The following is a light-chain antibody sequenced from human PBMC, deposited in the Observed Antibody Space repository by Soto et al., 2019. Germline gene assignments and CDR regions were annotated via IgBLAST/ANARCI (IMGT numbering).Light chain of an antibody. V-gene: IGKV1-5*03. Sequence: DIEMTQSPSTLSASVGDRVTVTCRASQSIRMWLAWYQQKPGTAPILLIFGASTLESGVPSRFSAGGSGTEFTLSISSLQPDDFATYYCQQYDKYPYTFGQGTKLEIK. CDR1: QSIRMW. CDR2: GAS. CDR3: QQYDKYPYT. J-gene: IGKJ2*01.